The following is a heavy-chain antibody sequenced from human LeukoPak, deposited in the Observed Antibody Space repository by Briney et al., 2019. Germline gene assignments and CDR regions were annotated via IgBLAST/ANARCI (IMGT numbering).Heavy chain of an antibody. J-gene: IGHJ6*03. Sequence: GGSLRLSCTASGFTFGDYAMSWFRQAPGKGLEWVGFIRSKAYGGTTEYAASVKGRFTISRDDSKSIAYLQMNSLKTEDTAVYYCARDQDFWSGYKYYYYYMDVWGKGTTVTVSS. V-gene: IGHV3-49*03. CDR2: IRSKAYGGTT. CDR1: GFTFGDYA. CDR3: ARDQDFWSGYKYYYYYMDV. D-gene: IGHD3-3*01.